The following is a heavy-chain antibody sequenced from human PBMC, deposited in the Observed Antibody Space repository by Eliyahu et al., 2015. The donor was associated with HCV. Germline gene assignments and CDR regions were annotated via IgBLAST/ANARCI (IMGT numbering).Heavy chain of an antibody. V-gene: IGHV1-8*01. CDR3: ASEAPVD. D-gene: IGHD2-2*01. CDR1: GYTXTSYN. CDR2: MNPNSGNT. Sequence: QVQLVQSGAEVXKPGASVKVSXKASGYTXTSYNINWXRQAXXQGLXWMGWMNPNSGNTGYAQKFQGRVTMTRNTSINTAYMELSSLRSEDTAVYYCASEAPVDWGQGTLVTVSS. J-gene: IGHJ4*02.